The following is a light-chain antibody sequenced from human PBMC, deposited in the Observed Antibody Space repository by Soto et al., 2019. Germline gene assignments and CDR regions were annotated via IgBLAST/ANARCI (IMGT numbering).Light chain of an antibody. J-gene: IGKJ1*01. Sequence: DIQMTQSPSTLSASVGDRVTITFRASQSISYRSAWFQLQPGKAPKLLIYDASSLESGVPSRFSGSGSGTEFTLTISSLQPDDFATYYCQQYNNYSTFGQGTKVDIK. V-gene: IGKV1-5*01. CDR1: QSISYR. CDR3: QQYNNYST. CDR2: DAS.